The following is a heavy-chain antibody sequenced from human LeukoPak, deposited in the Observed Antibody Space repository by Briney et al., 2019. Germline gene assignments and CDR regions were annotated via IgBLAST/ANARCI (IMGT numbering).Heavy chain of an antibody. J-gene: IGHJ4*02. V-gene: IGHV3-74*01. CDR1: GFTFSSYW. D-gene: IGHD6-13*01. CDR2: TNNDGRST. CDR3: ARGGPYSSSSWDY. Sequence: GGSLRLSCAASGFTFSSYWMDWVRQAPGKGLVWVSGTNNDGRSTRYADSVKGRFTISRDNAKNTLYLQMNSLRAEDTAVYYCARGGPYSSSSWDYWGQGTLVTVSS.